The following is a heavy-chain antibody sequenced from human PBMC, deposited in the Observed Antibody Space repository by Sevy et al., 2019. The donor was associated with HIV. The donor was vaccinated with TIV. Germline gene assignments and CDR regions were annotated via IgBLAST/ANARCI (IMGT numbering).Heavy chain of an antibody. V-gene: IGHV3-7*03. CDR2: IKQDGSEK. Sequence: GALRLSCAASGFTFSSYWMSWVRQAPGKGLEWVANIKQDGSEKYYVDSVKGRFTISRDNDKNSLYLQMNSLRAEDQAVYYCAREGSGWYDYYYMDVWGKGTTVTVSS. D-gene: IGHD6-19*01. J-gene: IGHJ6*03. CDR3: AREGSGWYDYYYMDV. CDR1: GFTFSSYW.